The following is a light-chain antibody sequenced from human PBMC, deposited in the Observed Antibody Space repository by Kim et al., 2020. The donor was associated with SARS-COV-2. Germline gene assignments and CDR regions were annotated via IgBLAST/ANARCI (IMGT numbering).Light chain of an antibody. CDR1: ISNY. CDR2: GTS. Sequence: ISNYLAWYQQKPGKVPRLMIYGTSTLQSGVPFRFRGSGSGTDFTLTITSLQPEDVATYYCQKYDSGPYIFGQGTKLEI. J-gene: IGKJ2*01. V-gene: IGKV1-27*01. CDR3: QKYDSGPYI.